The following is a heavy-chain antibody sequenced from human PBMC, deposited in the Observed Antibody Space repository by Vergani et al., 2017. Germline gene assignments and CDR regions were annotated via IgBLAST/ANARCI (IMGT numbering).Heavy chain of an antibody. J-gene: IGHJ6*03. V-gene: IGHV4-34*01. CDR2: IDHTGRP. D-gene: IGHD4-11*01. CDR3: ARVNTETNGHLYYYYYMDV. CDR1: GGSFTSYH. Sequence: QVQLQQWGGGLLKPSETLSLTCVVNGGSFTSYHWTWIRQSPGEGLEWVGDIDHTGRPDYNPSLKSRLTMSVDKSRNQFSLTLNSVTATDTAIYFCARVNTETNGHLYYYYYMDVRARGPRSPSP.